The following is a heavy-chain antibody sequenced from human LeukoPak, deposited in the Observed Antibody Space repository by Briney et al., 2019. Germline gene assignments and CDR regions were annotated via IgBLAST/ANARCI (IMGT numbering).Heavy chain of an antibody. J-gene: IGHJ4*02. CDR2: IKQDGSET. D-gene: IGHD3-10*01. Sequence: PGGSLRLSCAASGFSFNSYWMSWVRQAPGKRLEWAANIKQDGSETKYVDSVKGRFTISRDNAKNSLFLQMDSLRAEDTAVYYCAGGSGSYPEYWGQGTLVTLSS. CDR1: GFSFNSYW. CDR3: AGGSGSYPEY. V-gene: IGHV3-7*01.